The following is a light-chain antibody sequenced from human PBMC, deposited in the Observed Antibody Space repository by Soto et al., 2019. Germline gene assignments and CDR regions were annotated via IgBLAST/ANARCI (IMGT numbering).Light chain of an antibody. CDR3: QHLNTSPII. CDR2: AAS. J-gene: IGKJ5*01. Sequence: IQLTQSPSSLSASVGDRVTISCRASQDISTHLAWFAQKPGRAPQLLIYAASTLHSGVPSRFSGSGSGTDFTLTISRRQREDFATYYCQHLNTSPIIFSPGTRLDMK. V-gene: IGKV1-9*01. CDR1: QDISTH.